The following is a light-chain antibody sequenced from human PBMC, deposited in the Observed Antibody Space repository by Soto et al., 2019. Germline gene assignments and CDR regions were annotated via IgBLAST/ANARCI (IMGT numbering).Light chain of an antibody. Sequence: QSALTQPASVSGSPGQSITISCTGTSSDVGGYNYVSWYQQHPGRAPKVMIYDVSSRPSGVSNRFSGSKSGNTASLTISGLQAEDEAEYYCSSYSSSSTLRLFGGGTKLTVL. CDR3: SSYSSSSTLRL. J-gene: IGLJ2*01. CDR2: DVS. CDR1: SSDVGGYNY. V-gene: IGLV2-14*01.